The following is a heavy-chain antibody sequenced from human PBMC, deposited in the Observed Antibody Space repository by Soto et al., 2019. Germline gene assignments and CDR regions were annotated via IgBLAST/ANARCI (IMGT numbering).Heavy chain of an antibody. CDR3: ARDLPTMDV. J-gene: IGHJ6*02. Sequence: ASVKVSCQASGGTFSSSSISWVRQAPGQGLEWMGWIRAYNGNTNYAQKLQSRVTMTTDTSTGTAYMELRSLRSDDTAVYYCARDLPTMDVWGQGTTVTVSS. CDR1: GGTFSSSS. V-gene: IGHV1-18*01. CDR2: IRAYNGNT.